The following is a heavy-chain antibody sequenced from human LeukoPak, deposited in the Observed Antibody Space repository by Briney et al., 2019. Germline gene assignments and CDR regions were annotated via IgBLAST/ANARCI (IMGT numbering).Heavy chain of an antibody. J-gene: IGHJ6*03. CDR3: ARAPRGISYYYYYMDV. CDR1: GYTFTSYY. V-gene: IGHV7-4-1*02. D-gene: IGHD2-15*01. CDR2: INTNTGNP. Sequence: ASVKVSCKASGYTFTSYYMHWVRQAPGQGLEWMGWINTNTGNPTYAQGFTGRFVFSLDTSVSTAYLQISSLKAEDTAVYYCARAPRGISYYYYYMDVWGKGTTVTVSS.